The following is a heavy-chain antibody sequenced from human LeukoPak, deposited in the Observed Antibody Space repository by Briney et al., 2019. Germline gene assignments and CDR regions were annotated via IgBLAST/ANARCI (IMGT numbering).Heavy chain of an antibody. CDR2: ISWNSDTI. CDR1: GFTFDDFA. Sequence: GRSLRLSCAASGFTFDDFAIHWVRQAPGKGLDWVSGISWNSDTIAYADSVKGRFTISRDNAKNSLYLQMNNLRADDTAVYFCARRGVQGYMDVWGKGTTVTVSS. V-gene: IGHV3-9*01. D-gene: IGHD1-26*01. CDR3: ARRGVQGYMDV. J-gene: IGHJ6*03.